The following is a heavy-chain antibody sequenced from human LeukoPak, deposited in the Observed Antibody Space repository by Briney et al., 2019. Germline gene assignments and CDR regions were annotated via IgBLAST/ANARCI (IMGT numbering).Heavy chain of an antibody. J-gene: IGHJ4*02. V-gene: IGHV4-30-4*01. CDR3: ARATWELLHFDY. Sequence: SSETLSLTCTVSGGSISSGDYYWRWIRQPPGKGLEWIGYIYYSGSTYYNPSLKSRVTISVDTSKNQFSLKLSSVTAADTAVYYCARATWELLHFDYWGQGTLVTVSS. D-gene: IGHD1-26*01. CDR2: IYYSGST. CDR1: GGSISSGDYY.